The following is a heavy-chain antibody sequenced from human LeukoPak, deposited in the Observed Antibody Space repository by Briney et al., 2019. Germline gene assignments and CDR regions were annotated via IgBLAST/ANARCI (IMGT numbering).Heavy chain of an antibody. J-gene: IGHJ3*02. CDR3: ARSRDSSGYSADAFDT. V-gene: IGHV4-39*01. CDR1: GGSISSRSFY. Sequence: SETLSLTCTVSGGSISSRSFYWGCIRPPPGKGLEWIGSISYSGSSYYNPSLKSRVTISVDTSKNQFSLKLSSVTAADTAVYYCARSRDSSGYSADAFDTWGQGTLVTVS. D-gene: IGHD3-22*01. CDR2: ISYSGSS.